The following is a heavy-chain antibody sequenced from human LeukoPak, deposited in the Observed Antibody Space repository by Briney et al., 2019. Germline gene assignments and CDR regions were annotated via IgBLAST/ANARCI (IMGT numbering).Heavy chain of an antibody. V-gene: IGHV5-51*01. CDR2: IYPGDSDT. D-gene: IGHD2-2*03. CDR3: ARADGYCSSTSCHYYYGMDV. Sequence: GVSLQISCQGSGYSFTSYWIGWVRPMPGKGLEWMGIIYPGDSDTRYSPSFQGQVTISADKSISTAYLQWSSLKASDTAMYYCARADGYCSSTSCHYYYGMDVWGQGTTVTVSS. J-gene: IGHJ6*02. CDR1: GYSFTSYW.